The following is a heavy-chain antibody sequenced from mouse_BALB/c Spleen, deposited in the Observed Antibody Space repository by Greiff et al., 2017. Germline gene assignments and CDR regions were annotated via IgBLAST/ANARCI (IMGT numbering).Heavy chain of an antibody. CDR2: ISYSGST. J-gene: IGHJ4*01. Sequence: EVKLQESGPSLVKPSQTLSLTCSVTGDSITSGYWNWIRKFPGNKLEYMGYISYSGSTYYNPSLKSRISITRDTSKNQYYLQLNSVTTEDTATYYCARRLLRGYYAMEYWGQGTSVTVSS. D-gene: IGHD1-1*01. CDR1: GDSITSGY. V-gene: IGHV3-8*02. CDR3: ARRLLRGYYAMEY.